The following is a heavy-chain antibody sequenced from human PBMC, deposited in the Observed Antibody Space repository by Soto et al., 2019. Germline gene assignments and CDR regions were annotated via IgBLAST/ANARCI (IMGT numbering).Heavy chain of an antibody. CDR3: AKDLQSYGDYDYYCYGMDV. Sequence: QVQLVESGGGEVQPGRSLTLSCAASGFTFSTYGMHWVRQTPGKGLEWVAVISYDGTNKFYSDSVKGRFTICRDNFKNTLTLQMNSLRADDTAVYSCAKDLQSYGDYDYYCYGMDVWGLGTRVTVSS. CDR1: GFTFSTYG. V-gene: IGHV3-30*18. D-gene: IGHD4-17*01. CDR2: ISYDGTNK. J-gene: IGHJ6*02.